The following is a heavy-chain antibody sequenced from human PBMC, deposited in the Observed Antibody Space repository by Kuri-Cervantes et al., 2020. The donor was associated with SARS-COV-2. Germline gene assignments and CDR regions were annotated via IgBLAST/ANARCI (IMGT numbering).Heavy chain of an antibody. V-gene: IGHV4-4*07. Sequence: GSLRLSCTVSGGSISSYYWSWIRQPAGKGLEWIGRIYTSGSTNYNPSLKSRVTMSVDTSKNQFSLKLSSVTAADTAMYYCAREFLYYYMDVWGKGTTVTVSS. CDR3: AREFLYYYMDV. CDR1: GGSISSYY. J-gene: IGHJ6*03. CDR2: IYTSGST.